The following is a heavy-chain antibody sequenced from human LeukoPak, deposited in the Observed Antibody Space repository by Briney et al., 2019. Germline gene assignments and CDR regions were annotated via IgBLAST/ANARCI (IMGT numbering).Heavy chain of an antibody. CDR1: GFTVSSSY. Sequence: PGGSLRLSCTATGFTVSSSYMSWVRQAPGKGLEWVSVIYSDGSTYYPDSVKGRFTISRDNSKNTLYLQMNSLRAEDTAVYYCTRQGGDTAMPEYYFDYWGQGTLVTVSS. CDR3: TRQGGDTAMPEYYFDY. D-gene: IGHD5-18*01. J-gene: IGHJ4*02. CDR2: IYSDGST. V-gene: IGHV3-53*01.